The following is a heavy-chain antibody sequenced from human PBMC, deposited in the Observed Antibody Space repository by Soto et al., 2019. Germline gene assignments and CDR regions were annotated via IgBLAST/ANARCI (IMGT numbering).Heavy chain of an antibody. J-gene: IGHJ4*02. CDR2: ISYDGSNK. CDR3: AKVWPPYDILTGYHDY. Sequence: SLRLSCAASGFTFSSYGMHWVRQAPGKGLEWVAVISYDGSNKYYADSVKGRFTISRDNSKNTLYLQMNSLRAEDTAVYYCAKVWPPYDILTGYHDYWGQGXLVTVYS. D-gene: IGHD3-9*01. CDR1: GFTFSSYG. V-gene: IGHV3-30*18.